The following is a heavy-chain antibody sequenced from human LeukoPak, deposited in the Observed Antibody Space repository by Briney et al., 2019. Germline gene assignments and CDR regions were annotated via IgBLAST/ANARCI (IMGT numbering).Heavy chain of an antibody. CDR2: ISSSSSYI. CDR3: ARDRYGSGSHDY. J-gene: IGHJ4*02. V-gene: IGHV3-21*01. D-gene: IGHD3-10*01. Sequence: PGGSLRLSCAASGFTFSSYSMNWVRQAPGKGLEWVSSISSSSSYIYYADSVKGRFTISRDNAKNSLYLQMNSLRAEDTAVYYCARDRYGSGSHDYWGRGTLVTVSS. CDR1: GFTFSSYS.